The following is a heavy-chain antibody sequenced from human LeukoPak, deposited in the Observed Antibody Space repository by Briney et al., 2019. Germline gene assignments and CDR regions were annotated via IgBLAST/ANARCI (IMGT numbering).Heavy chain of an antibody. Sequence: SETLSLTCAVYGGSFSGYYWSWIRQPPGKGLEWIGEINHSGSTNYNPSLKSRVTISVDTSKNQFSLKLSSVTAADTAVYYCARVLRDGYYWGQGTLVTVSS. CDR1: GGSFSGYY. V-gene: IGHV4-34*01. J-gene: IGHJ4*02. D-gene: IGHD3-16*01. CDR2: INHSGST. CDR3: ARVLRDGYY.